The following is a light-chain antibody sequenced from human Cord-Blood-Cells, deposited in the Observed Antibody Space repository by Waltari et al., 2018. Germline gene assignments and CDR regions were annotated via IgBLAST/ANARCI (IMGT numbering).Light chain of an antibody. CDR2: GSS. V-gene: IGKV3-15*01. Sequence: EIVMTQSPATLYVSPGERATLSCRASQSVSSNLAWYQQKPGQAPRLLIYGSSTRATGIPARFSGSGSGTEFTLTISSLQYEDFAVYYCQQYNNWYSFGQGTKLEIK. J-gene: IGKJ2*03. CDR1: QSVSSN. CDR3: QQYNNWYS.